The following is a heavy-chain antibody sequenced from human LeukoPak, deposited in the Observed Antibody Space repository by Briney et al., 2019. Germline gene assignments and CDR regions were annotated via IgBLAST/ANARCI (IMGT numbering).Heavy chain of an antibody. D-gene: IGHD4-17*01. V-gene: IGHV4-59*01. CDR3: AREDPQTTVPEGLDV. J-gene: IGHJ6*02. CDR2: IYYSGST. Sequence: PSETLSLTCTVSDGSISTFYWSWLRQPPGKGLEWIGYIYYSGSTNYNPSLKSRVTISVDTSKNQFSLRLSSVTAADTAVYYCAREDPQTTVPEGLDVWGQGTTVTVSS. CDR1: DGSISTFY.